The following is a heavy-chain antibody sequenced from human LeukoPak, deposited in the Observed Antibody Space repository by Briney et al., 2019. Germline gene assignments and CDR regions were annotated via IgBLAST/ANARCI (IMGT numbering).Heavy chain of an antibody. D-gene: IGHD3-22*01. Sequence: PGRSLRLSCAASGFTFSRHWMSWVRQAPGKGLEWVANIKQDGSEKYYVDSVKGRFTISRDNSKNTLYLQMNSLRAEDTAVYYCARSPYYYDSSGYYQLYYFDYWGQGTLVTVSS. V-gene: IGHV3-7*02. CDR1: GFTFSRHW. J-gene: IGHJ4*02. CDR3: ARSPYYYDSSGYYQLYYFDY. CDR2: IKQDGSEK.